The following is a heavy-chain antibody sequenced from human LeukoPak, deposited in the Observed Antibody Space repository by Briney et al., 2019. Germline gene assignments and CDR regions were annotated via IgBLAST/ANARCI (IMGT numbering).Heavy chain of an antibody. V-gene: IGHV1-46*01. J-gene: IGHJ6*02. CDR2: INPSGGST. CDR3: ARAYSGYDSGSYYYYGMDV. CDR1: GYSFTSYY. D-gene: IGHD5-12*01. Sequence: GESLKISCKGSGYSFTSYYMHWVRQAPGQGLEWMGIINPSGGSTSYAQKFQGRVTMTRDTSTSTVYMELSSLRSEDTAVYYCARAYSGYDSGSYYYYGMDVWGQGTTVTVSS.